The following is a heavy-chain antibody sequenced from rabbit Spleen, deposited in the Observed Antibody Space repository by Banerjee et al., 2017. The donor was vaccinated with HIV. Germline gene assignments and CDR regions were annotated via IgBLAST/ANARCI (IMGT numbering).Heavy chain of an antibody. CDR3: ARGELFSVGCSAFAIYFDL. D-gene: IGHD6-1*01. CDR1: GFDFSSSYY. V-gene: IGHV1S40*01. Sequence: QSLEESGGDLVKPGASLTLTCKASGFDFSSSYYMCWVRQAPGKWLELIACIDTSSVNTAVATWAKGRFTISKTSSTTVTLQMTSLTAADTATYFCARGELFSVGCSAFAIYFDLWDPGTLVTVS. CDR2: IDTSSVNT. J-gene: IGHJ4*01.